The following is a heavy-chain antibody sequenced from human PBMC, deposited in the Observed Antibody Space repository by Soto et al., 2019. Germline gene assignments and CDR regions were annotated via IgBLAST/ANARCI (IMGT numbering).Heavy chain of an antibody. Sequence: PGGSLRLSCAASGFTFDDYAMHWVRQAPGKGLEWVSGISWNSGSIGYADPVKGRFTISRDNAKNSLYLQMNSLRAEDTALYYCAKGRLTSSSPYDYWGQGTLVTVSS. CDR2: ISWNSGSI. CDR3: AKGRLTSSSPYDY. J-gene: IGHJ4*02. CDR1: GFTFDDYA. D-gene: IGHD6-6*01. V-gene: IGHV3-9*01.